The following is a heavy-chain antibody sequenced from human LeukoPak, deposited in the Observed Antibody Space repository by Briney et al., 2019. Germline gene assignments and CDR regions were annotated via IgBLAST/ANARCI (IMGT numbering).Heavy chain of an antibody. CDR3: ARGIYYFDY. Sequence: GGSLRLSCAASEFTFSSYWMSWVRQAPGRGLEWVANIKEDGSEKHYVDSVKGRYTISRDNAKNSLYMQMNSLRAEDTAVYYCARGIYYFDYWGQGTLVTVSS. CDR2: IKEDGSEK. V-gene: IGHV3-7*04. CDR1: EFTFSSYW. D-gene: IGHD5-18*01. J-gene: IGHJ4*02.